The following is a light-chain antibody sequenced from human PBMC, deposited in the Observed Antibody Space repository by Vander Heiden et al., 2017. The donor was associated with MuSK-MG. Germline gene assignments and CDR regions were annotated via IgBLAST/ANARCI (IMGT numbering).Light chain of an antibody. V-gene: IGKV1-39*01. CDR2: GAS. Sequence: DIHITQSASSPPAPVGDRVTITCRASQSVSSCLDWYQQKPGKAPQLLIYGASNLEFGVPSRFSGSGSGTDFSLTISSLQPEDFASYYCQHGYSTPFTFGHGTKVEIK. CDR1: QSVSSC. J-gene: IGKJ3*01. CDR3: QHGYSTPFT.